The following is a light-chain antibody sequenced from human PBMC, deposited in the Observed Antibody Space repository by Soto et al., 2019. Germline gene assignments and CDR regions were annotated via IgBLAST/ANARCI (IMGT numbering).Light chain of an antibody. V-gene: IGKV3-15*01. Sequence: EIVMTQSPASLSVSPGERATLSCRASQSLNDNLAWYQQKPGQAPRLLIYRASTRATGVPARFSASGSGTEFPLTISSLQSEDSAVYYCHQYSNWPPWTFGPGTKVEIK. CDR2: RAS. CDR1: QSLNDN. J-gene: IGKJ1*01. CDR3: HQYSNWPPWT.